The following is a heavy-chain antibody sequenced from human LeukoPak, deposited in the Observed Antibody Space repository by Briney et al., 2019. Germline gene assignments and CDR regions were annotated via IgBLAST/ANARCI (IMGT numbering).Heavy chain of an antibody. J-gene: IGHJ4*02. CDR3: AKDRGWGKVTYFDY. CDR1: GFTFSSYG. CDR2: ISYDGSNK. V-gene: IGHV3-30*18. Sequence: GRSLRLSCAASGFTFSSYGMHWVRQAPGKGLEWVAVISYDGSNKYYADSVKGRFTISRDNSKNTLYLQMNSLRAEDTAVYYCAKDRGWGKVTYFDYWGQGTLVTVSS. D-gene: IGHD7-27*01.